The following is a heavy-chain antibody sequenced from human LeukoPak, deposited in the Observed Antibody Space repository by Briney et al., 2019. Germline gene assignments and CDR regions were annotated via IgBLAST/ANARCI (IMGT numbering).Heavy chain of an antibody. CDR3: ARGVVVPAADYYYGMDV. J-gene: IGHJ6*02. V-gene: IGHV1-69*13. Sequence: GASVKVSCKASGGTFSSYAISWVRQAPGQGLEWMGGIIPIFGTANYAQKFQGRVTITADESTSTAYMELSSLRSEDTAVYYCARGVVVPAADYYYGMDVWGQGTTVTVSS. CDR1: GGTFSSYA. D-gene: IGHD2-2*01. CDR2: IIPIFGTA.